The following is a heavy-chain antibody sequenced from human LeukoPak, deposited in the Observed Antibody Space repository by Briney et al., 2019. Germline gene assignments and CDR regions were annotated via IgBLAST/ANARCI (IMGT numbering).Heavy chain of an antibody. D-gene: IGHD2-8*01. CDR1: GGSFSGYY. V-gene: IGHV4-34*01. CDR2: IYYSGST. CDR3: ARETNMIIDSDAFDI. J-gene: IGHJ3*02. Sequence: SETLSLTCAVYGGSFSGYYWSWIRQPPGKGLEWIGSIYYSGSTYYNPSLKSRVTISVDTSKNQFSLKLSSVTAADTAVYYCARETNMIIDSDAFDIWGQGTMVTVSS.